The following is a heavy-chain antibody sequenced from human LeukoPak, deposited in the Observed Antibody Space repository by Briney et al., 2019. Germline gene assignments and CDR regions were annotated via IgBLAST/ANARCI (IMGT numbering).Heavy chain of an antibody. CDR2: ISYGGSNK. J-gene: IGHJ4*02. D-gene: IGHD6-13*01. Sequence: GGSLRLSCAASGFTFSSYGMHWVRQAPGKGLEWVAVISYGGSNKYYADSVKGRFTISRDNSKNTLYLQMNTLRSEDTAVYYCAKAPKRGSWYFDYWGQGTLVTVSS. CDR3: AKAPKRGSWYFDY. V-gene: IGHV3-30*19. CDR1: GFTFSSYG.